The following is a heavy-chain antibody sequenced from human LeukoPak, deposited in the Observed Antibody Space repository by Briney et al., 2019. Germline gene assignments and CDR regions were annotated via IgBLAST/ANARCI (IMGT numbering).Heavy chain of an antibody. Sequence: SETLSLTCTVSGGSISSSSYYWSWIRQPPGKGPEWIGHIQHSGGTHYNSSLKSRVILSLDKSANQFSLNLSSVTAADTAVYYCARFSPRAMGNYLDFWGQGTLVTVSS. CDR1: GGSISSSSYY. CDR3: ARFSPRAMGNYLDF. D-gene: IGHD7-27*01. V-gene: IGHV4-61*05. J-gene: IGHJ4*02. CDR2: IQHSGGT.